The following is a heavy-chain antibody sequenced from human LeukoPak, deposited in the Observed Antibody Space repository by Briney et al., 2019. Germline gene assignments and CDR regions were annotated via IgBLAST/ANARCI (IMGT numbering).Heavy chain of an antibody. CDR2: ISSSGSTI. V-gene: IGHV3-48*03. CDR3: ARVGYSYGSYDY. D-gene: IGHD5-18*01. J-gene: IGHJ4*02. CDR1: GFTFSSYE. Sequence: GWSLRLSCAASGFTFSSYEMNWVRQAPGKGLEWVSYISSSGSTIYYADSVKGRFTISRDNAKNSLYLQMNSLRAEDTAVYYCARVGYSYGSYDYWGQGTLVTVSS.